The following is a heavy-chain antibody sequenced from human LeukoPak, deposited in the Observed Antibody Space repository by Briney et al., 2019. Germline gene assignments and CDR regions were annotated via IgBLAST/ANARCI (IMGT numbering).Heavy chain of an antibody. J-gene: IGHJ3*02. CDR2: IYYSGST. CDR3: ARALPDAFDI. V-gene: IGHV4-31*03. CDR1: GGSISSGGYY. Sequence: SETLSLTCTVSGGSISSGGYYWSWVRQHPGRGVEWVGYIYYSGSTYYNPSLKSRVTISVDTSKNQFSLKLSSVTAADTAVYYCARALPDAFDIWGQGTMVTVSS.